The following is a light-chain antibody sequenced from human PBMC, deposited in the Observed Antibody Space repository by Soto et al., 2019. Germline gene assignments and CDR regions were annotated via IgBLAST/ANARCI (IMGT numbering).Light chain of an antibody. Sequence: ETVMTQSPVTLSVSPGERATLSCRASQSVSSNLAWYQQKPGQAPRLLISGASTRATGIPARFSGSGSGTEFTLTISSLQSEDFAVYSCQQYNDWPRTFGQGTKVEIK. CDR1: QSVSSN. J-gene: IGKJ1*01. CDR3: QQYNDWPRT. V-gene: IGKV3-15*01. CDR2: GAS.